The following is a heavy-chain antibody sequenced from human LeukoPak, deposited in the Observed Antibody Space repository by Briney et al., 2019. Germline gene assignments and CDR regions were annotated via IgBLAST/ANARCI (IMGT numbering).Heavy chain of an antibody. CDR1: GGSISSYY. CDR3: ARDHRPYYDILTGYQYYYGMDV. Sequence: SETLSLTCTVCGGSISSYYWSWIRQPPGKGLAWIGYIYYSGSTNYNPSLKSRVTISVDTSKNQFSLKLSSVTAADTAVYYCARDHRPYYDILTGYQYYYGMDVWGKGTTVTVSS. CDR2: IYYSGST. J-gene: IGHJ6*04. D-gene: IGHD3-9*01. V-gene: IGHV4-59*01.